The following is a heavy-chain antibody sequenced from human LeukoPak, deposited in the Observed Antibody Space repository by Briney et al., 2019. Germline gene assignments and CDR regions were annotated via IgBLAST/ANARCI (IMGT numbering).Heavy chain of an antibody. D-gene: IGHD1-26*01. Sequence: GGSLRLSCAASGFTFNNYGMQWVRQAPGKGLEWVAFIWYDGSNKYYADSVKGRFTISRANSKNTLYLQLNSLRAEDTAVYYCARGEWDDGVYYFDYWGQGTLVTVSS. CDR2: IWYDGSNK. CDR1: GFTFNNYG. V-gene: IGHV3-30*02. J-gene: IGHJ4*02. CDR3: ARGEWDDGVYYFDY.